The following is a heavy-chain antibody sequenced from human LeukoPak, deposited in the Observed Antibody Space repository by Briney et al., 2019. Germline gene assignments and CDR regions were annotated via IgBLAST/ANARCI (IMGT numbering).Heavy chain of an antibody. J-gene: IGHJ4*02. CDR2: IYTSGST. CDR1: GGSISIYY. D-gene: IGHD5-24*01. CDR3: ARGSGDGYNLRFDH. Sequence: SETLSLTCTVSGGSISIYYWSWIRQPAGKGLEWIGRIYTSGSTNYNPSLKSRVTMSVDTSKNQFSLKLSSVTAADTAVYYCARGSGDGYNLRFDHWGQGTLVTVSS. V-gene: IGHV4-4*07.